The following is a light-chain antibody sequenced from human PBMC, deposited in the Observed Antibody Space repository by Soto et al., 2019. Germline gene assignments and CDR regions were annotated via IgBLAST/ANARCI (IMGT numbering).Light chain of an antibody. CDR2: DVT. CDR3: SSYTSSSPLV. CDR1: TSDVGAYNY. J-gene: IGLJ3*02. V-gene: IGLV2-14*03. Sequence: QSALTQPASVSGSLGQSITISCTGTTSDVGAYNYVSWYQQHPGKAPQLVIYDVTNRPSGVSNRFSGSKSANTASLTISGLQAEDEADYYCSSYTSSSPLVFGGGTKLTVL.